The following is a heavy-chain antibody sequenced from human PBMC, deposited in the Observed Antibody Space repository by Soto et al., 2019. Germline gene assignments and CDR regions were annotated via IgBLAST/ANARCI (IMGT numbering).Heavy chain of an antibody. CDR3: ARELRTLYGMDV. V-gene: IGHV3-53*01. CDR2: IYSGDTT. J-gene: IGHJ6*02. Sequence: EVQLVESGGGLIQPGGSLRLSCAASGFTVSSNYMSWVRQAPGKGLEWVSVIYSGDTTYYADSVKGRFTISSDHSKNTLYLQMNSLRAEDTAVYYCARELRTLYGMDVWGQGTRVTVSS. CDR1: GFTVSSNY.